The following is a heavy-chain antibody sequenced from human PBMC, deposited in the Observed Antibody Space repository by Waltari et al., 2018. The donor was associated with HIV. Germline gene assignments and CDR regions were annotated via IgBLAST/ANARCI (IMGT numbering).Heavy chain of an antibody. CDR3: ARKYSSSWGAPFDY. D-gene: IGHD6-13*01. Sequence: QVQLVESGGGVVQPGRSLSLSCATSGFTLSSYGMHWVRQAPGKGLEWVTVIWYDGSKKYYADSVKGRFTISRDNSKNTLYLQMNSLRSEDTAVYYCARKYSSSWGAPFDYWGQGTLVTVSS. V-gene: IGHV3-33*01. J-gene: IGHJ4*02. CDR2: IWYDGSKK. CDR1: GFTLSSYG.